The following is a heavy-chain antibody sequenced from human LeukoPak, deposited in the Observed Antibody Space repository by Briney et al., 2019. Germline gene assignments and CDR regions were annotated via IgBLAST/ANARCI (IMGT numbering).Heavy chain of an antibody. V-gene: IGHV3-21*01. D-gene: IGHD2-2*01. J-gene: IGHJ5*02. CDR1: GFAFDTYS. Sequence: GGSLRLSCAASGFAFDTYSMTWVRQAPGKGLEWVSSISSWSSFIYSADSVTGRFTISRDNAKNSLYLQMNSLRAEDTAVYFCARAGSTNSWFDPWGQGTLVIVSS. CDR3: ARAGSTNSWFDP. CDR2: ISSWSSFI.